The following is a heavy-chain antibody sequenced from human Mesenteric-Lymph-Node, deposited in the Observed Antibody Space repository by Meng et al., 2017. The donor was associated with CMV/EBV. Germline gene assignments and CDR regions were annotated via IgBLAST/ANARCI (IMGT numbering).Heavy chain of an antibody. CDR1: GFTFSSYA. J-gene: IGHJ4*02. CDR2: ISGSGGST. V-gene: IGHV3-23*01. CDR3: AREKLATHYFDY. D-gene: IGHD6-6*01. Sequence: GESLKISCAASGFTFSSYAMSWVRQAPGKGLEWVSAISGSGGSTFYADSVKGRFTISRDNSKNTLYLQMNSLRAEDTAVYYCAREKLATHYFDYWGQGTLVTVSS.